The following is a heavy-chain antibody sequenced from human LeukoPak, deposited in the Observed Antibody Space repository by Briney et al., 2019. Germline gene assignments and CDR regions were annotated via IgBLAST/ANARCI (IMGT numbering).Heavy chain of an antibody. CDR1: GASLKTFY. J-gene: IGHJ4*02. CDR2: ISTTGSP. Sequence: SETLSLTCNISGASLKTFYWTWIRQPAGKGREWIGRISTTGSPNYNAYLKSRLSISMDTSRSQFSLKLSSVTAADAAVYYCAREAGISRPLDYWGQGTLVTVSS. CDR3: AREAGISRPLDY. V-gene: IGHV4-4*07.